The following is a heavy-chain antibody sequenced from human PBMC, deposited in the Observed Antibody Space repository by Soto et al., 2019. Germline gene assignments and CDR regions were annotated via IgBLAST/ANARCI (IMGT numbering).Heavy chain of an antibody. Sequence: QVQLVQSGAEVKKPGSSVKVSCKASGGTFSSYAISWVRQAPGQGLEWMGGIIHIFRTADYAEKFQGRVTITAEESTRTAYMELRSLRSEDTAVYYCASGETQRYYYGMDVWGQGTTVTVSS. J-gene: IGHJ6*02. CDR1: GGTFSSYA. CDR2: IIHIFRTA. CDR3: ASGETQRYYYGMDV. V-gene: IGHV1-69*12. D-gene: IGHD3-3*01.